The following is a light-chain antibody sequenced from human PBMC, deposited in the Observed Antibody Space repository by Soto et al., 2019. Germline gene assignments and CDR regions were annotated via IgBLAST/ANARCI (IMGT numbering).Light chain of an antibody. CDR3: SSYTCSSLYV. CDR2: DVS. V-gene: IGLV1-44*01. Sequence: QSVLTQPPSASGTPGQRVTMSCSGGNSNIGSHTVNWYQHLPGTAPTLMIYDVSDRPSGVSNRFSGSKSGNTASLTISGLQAEDEADYYCSSYTCSSLYVFGTGTKVTVL. CDR1: NSNIGSHT. J-gene: IGLJ1*01.